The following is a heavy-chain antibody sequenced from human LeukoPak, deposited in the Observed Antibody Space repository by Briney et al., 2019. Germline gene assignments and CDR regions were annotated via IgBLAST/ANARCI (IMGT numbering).Heavy chain of an antibody. Sequence: GESLKISCKGSGYRFTSYWIGWVRQMPGKGLEWMGIIYPGDSDTRYSPSFQGQVTISADKSISTAYLQWSSLKASDTAMYYCAMLSYYDILTGYPKWFDPWGQGTLVTVSS. CDR3: AMLSYYDILTGYPKWFDP. CDR1: GYRFTSYW. CDR2: IYPGDSDT. J-gene: IGHJ5*02. D-gene: IGHD3-9*01. V-gene: IGHV5-51*01.